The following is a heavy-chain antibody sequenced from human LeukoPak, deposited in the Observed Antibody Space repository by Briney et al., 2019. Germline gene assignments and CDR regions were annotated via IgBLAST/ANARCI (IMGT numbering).Heavy chain of an antibody. Sequence: ASVKVSCKASGYTFTGYYMHWVRQAPGQGLEWMGWINPNSGGTNYAQKFQGRVTMTRDTFISTAYMELSRLRSDDTAVYYCARDLKGLPGFDYWGQGTLVTVSS. CDR3: ARDLKGLPGFDY. V-gene: IGHV1-2*02. D-gene: IGHD4-11*01. CDR1: GYTFTGYY. J-gene: IGHJ4*02. CDR2: INPNSGGT.